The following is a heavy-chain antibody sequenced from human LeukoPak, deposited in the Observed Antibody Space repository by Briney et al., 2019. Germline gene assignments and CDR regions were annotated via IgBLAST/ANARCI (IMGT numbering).Heavy chain of an antibody. V-gene: IGHV1-8*03. CDR3: AREDGGPGGYCSGGSCRYYYYYMDV. D-gene: IGHD2-15*01. J-gene: IGHJ6*03. CDR1: GYTFTSYD. Sequence: GGSVKVSCKASGYTFTSYDINCVRQAPGQGLEWMGWMNPNSGNTGYAQKFQGRVTITRNTSISTAYMELSSLRSEDTAVYYCAREDGGPGGYCSGGSCRYYYYYMDVWGKGTTVTVSS. CDR2: MNPNSGNT.